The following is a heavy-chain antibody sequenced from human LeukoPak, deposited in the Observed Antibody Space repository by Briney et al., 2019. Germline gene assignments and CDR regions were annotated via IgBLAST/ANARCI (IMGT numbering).Heavy chain of an antibody. Sequence: PGGSLRLSCAASGFTFSSYNMNWVRQAPGKGLEWVSDISSSGSTIYFADSAKGRFTISRDNAKNSLYLQTNSLRDEDTAVYYCARLEYYYVSGNYYKLFDYWGQGTLVTVCS. J-gene: IGHJ4*02. CDR2: ISSSGSTI. CDR1: GFTFSSYN. CDR3: ARLEYYYVSGNYYKLFDY. D-gene: IGHD3-10*01. V-gene: IGHV3-48*02.